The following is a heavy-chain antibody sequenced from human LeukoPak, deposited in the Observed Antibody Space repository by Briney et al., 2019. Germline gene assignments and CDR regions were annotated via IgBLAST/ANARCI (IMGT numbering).Heavy chain of an antibody. CDR2: IYYSGST. CDR3: ARVAQHGERFDY. CDR1: GDSISSYY. V-gene: IGHV4-59*01. Sequence: SETLSLTCTVSGDSISSYYWSWIRQPPGKGLEWIGYIYYSGSTNYNPSLKSRVTISVDTSKNQFSLKLSSVTAADTAVYYCARVAQHGERFDYWGQGTLVTVSS. D-gene: IGHD4-17*01. J-gene: IGHJ4*02.